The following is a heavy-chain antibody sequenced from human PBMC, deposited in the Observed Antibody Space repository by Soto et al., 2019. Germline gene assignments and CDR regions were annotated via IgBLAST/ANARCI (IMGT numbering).Heavy chain of an antibody. J-gene: IGHJ4*02. CDR2: ITKSGDNT. D-gene: IGHD6-13*01. V-gene: IGHV3-23*01. CDR1: GFTFSSYD. CDR3: AQGGISTTGLNY. Sequence: GGSLRLSCVASGFTFSSYDMSWVRQAPGKGLEWVSSITKSGDNTYHADSVKGRFTISRDNSKDTLFLQMNSLRVEDAAVYFCAQGGISTTGLNYWGQGTLVTVSS.